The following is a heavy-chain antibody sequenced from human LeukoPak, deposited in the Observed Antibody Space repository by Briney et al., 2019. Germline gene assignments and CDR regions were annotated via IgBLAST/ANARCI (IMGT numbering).Heavy chain of an antibody. CDR1: GFSFSSYA. D-gene: IGHD3-22*01. CDR3: AKDRHYDSRGGTSFFDY. J-gene: IGHJ4*02. V-gene: IGHV3-23*01. Sequence: RAGGSLRLSCAASGFSFSSYAMAWVRQAPGKGLAFVSGISGGGGSTYYADSMQGRFTISRDNVKSTLYLQLNSLRAEDTAIYYCAKDRHYDSRGGTSFFDYWGQGTLVTVSS. CDR2: ISGGGGST.